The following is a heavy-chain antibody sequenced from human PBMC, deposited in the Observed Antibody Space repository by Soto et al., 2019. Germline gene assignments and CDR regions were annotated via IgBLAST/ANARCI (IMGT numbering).Heavy chain of an antibody. J-gene: IGHJ6*02. CDR2: IKQDGSEK. CDR1: YGSISSYY. V-gene: IGHV3-7*04. D-gene: IGHD5-18*01. CDR3: ARDPSIVDTAMGLYYYYGMDV. Sequence: LSVTCTVSYGSISSYYWSWVLKNPFKVLEFVANIKQDGSEKYYVDSVKGRFTISRDNAKNSLYLQMNSLRAEDTAVYYCARDPSIVDTAMGLYYYYGMDVWGQGTTVTVSS.